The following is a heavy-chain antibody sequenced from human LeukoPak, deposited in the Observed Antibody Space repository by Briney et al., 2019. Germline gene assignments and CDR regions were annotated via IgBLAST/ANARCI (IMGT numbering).Heavy chain of an antibody. D-gene: IGHD3-3*01. CDR2: IYYSGST. V-gene: IGHV4-59*01. Sequence: PSETLSLTCTVSGGSISSYYWSWIWQPPGKGLEWIGYIYYSGSTNYNPSLKSRVTISVDTSKNQFSLKLSSVTAADTAVYYCARGSNFWSGYYSDYWGQGTLVTVSS. CDR3: ARGSNFWSGYYSDY. J-gene: IGHJ4*02. CDR1: GGSISSYY.